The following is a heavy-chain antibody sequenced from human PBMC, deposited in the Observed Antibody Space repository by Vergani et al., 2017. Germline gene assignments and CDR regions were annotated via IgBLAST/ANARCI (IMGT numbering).Heavy chain of an antibody. CDR1: GFTFSSYA. J-gene: IGHJ6*03. CDR3: GKTQYCSSTSCYTVRYYYYYMDV. Sequence: EVQLLESGGGLVQPGGSLRLSCAASGFTFSSYAMSWVRQAPGKGLEWVSAISGSGGSTYYADSVKGRFTISRDNSKNTLYLQMNSLRAEDTAVYYCGKTQYCSSTSCYTVRYYYYYMDVWGKGTTVTVSS. CDR2: ISGSGGST. D-gene: IGHD2-2*02. V-gene: IGHV3-23*01.